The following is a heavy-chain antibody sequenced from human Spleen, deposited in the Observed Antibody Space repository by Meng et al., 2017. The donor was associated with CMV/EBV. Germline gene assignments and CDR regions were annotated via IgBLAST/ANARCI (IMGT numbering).Heavy chain of an antibody. Sequence: ASVKVSCKASGYTFTAYHVHWVRQAPGQGLEWMGWIKPNSGITKYAQKLQGRVTMTRDMSSSTAYLELSRLTSDDTAVYYCARDIGHQDVWGQGTTVTVSS. CDR3: ARDIGHQDV. CDR2: IKPNSGIT. D-gene: IGHD3-16*01. CDR1: GYTFTAYH. J-gene: IGHJ6*02. V-gene: IGHV1-2*02.